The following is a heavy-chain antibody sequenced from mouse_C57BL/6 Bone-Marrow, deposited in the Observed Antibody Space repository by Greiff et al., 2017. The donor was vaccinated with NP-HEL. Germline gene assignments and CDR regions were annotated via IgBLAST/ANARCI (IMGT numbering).Heavy chain of an antibody. CDR2: INPNNGGT. D-gene: IGHD1-1*01. Sequence: VQLQQSGPELVKPGASVKISCKASGYTFTDYYMNWVKQSHGKSLEWIGDINPNNGGTSYNQKFKGKATLTVDKSSSTAYMELRSLTSEDSAVYYCAYYYGSSERWGQGTLVTVSA. V-gene: IGHV1-26*01. J-gene: IGHJ3*01. CDR3: AYYYGSSER. CDR1: GYTFTDYY.